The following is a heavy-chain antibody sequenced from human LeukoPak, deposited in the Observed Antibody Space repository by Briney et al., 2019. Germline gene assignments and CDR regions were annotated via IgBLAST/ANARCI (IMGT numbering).Heavy chain of an antibody. Sequence: PSETLSLTCAVYGGSFSGFQWSWIRQSPGKGLEWIGEIDHSGSTNYNPSLKNRITISVDTSKNQFSLKLSSVTAADTAVYYCARGKGDYYYYMDVWGKGTTVTVSS. J-gene: IGHJ6*03. CDR2: IDHSGST. V-gene: IGHV4-34*01. CDR1: GGSFSGFQ. CDR3: ARGKGDYYYYMDV.